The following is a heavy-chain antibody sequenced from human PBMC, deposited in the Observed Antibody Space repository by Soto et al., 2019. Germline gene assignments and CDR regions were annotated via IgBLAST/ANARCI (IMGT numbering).Heavy chain of an antibody. Sequence: GGSLRLSCAVSGFTFSAYWMHWVRQVPGKGLTWVSRISDDGSTATYADSVKGRFVISRDNAKNSLYLEMNALRADDSGLYYCARGPRVSSTGTGAHWGRGTLVTVSS. J-gene: IGHJ4*02. V-gene: IGHV3-74*01. CDR1: GFTFSAYW. CDR2: ISDDGSTA. CDR3: ARGPRVSSTGTGAH. D-gene: IGHD1-1*01.